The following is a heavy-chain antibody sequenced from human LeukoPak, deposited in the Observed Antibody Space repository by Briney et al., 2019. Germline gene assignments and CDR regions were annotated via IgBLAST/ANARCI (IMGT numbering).Heavy chain of an antibody. D-gene: IGHD3-10*01. J-gene: IGHJ6*02. Sequence: PGGSLRLSCAASGFTFSSYSMNWVRQAPGKGLEWVSYISSSSSTIYYADSVKGRFTISRDNAKNSLYLQMNSLRAEDTAVYYCARDRAGQGLGWFGELYYYYGMDVCGQGTTVTVSS. CDR1: GFTFSSYS. CDR2: ISSSSSTI. V-gene: IGHV3-48*01. CDR3: ARDRAGQGLGWFGELYYYYGMDV.